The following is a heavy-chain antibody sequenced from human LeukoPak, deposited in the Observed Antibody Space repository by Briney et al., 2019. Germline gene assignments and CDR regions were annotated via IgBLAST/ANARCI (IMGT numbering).Heavy chain of an antibody. J-gene: IGHJ6*03. CDR2: ISAYNGNT. CDR1: GYTFTSYG. V-gene: IGHV1-18*01. Sequence: VASVRVSFKASGYTFTSYGISWVRQAPGQGREWMGWISAYNGNTNYAQKLQGRVTMTTDTSTSTAYMELRSLRSDDTAVYYCARGAGYDFWSGPLYYYYYMDVWGKGTTVTVSS. D-gene: IGHD3-3*01. CDR3: ARGAGYDFWSGPLYYYYYMDV.